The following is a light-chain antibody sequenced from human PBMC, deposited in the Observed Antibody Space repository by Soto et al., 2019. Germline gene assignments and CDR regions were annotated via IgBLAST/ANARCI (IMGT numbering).Light chain of an antibody. CDR2: DVT. V-gene: IGLV2-14*03. Sequence: SVLTQPASVSGSPGQSVTVSCTGTSSDVGGYNYVSWYQQHPGKAPRLMIYDVTNRPSGVSDRFSGSKSGNTASLTISGLQAEDEADYYCSSYGRGSTYVFGTGTKVTVL. CDR3: SSYGRGSTYV. J-gene: IGLJ1*01. CDR1: SSDVGGYNY.